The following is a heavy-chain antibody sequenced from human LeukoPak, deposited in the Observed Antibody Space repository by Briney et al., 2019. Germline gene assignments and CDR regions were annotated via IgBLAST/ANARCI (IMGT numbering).Heavy chain of an antibody. CDR3: ARAGVAARPRGAFDI. J-gene: IGHJ3*02. Sequence: SETLSLTCTVSGGSISSGSYYWSWIRQPAGKGLEWVGRIYTSGSTNYNPSLKSRVTISVDTSKNQFSLKLSSVTAADTAVYYCARAGVAARPRGAFDIWGQGTMVTVSS. V-gene: IGHV4-61*02. CDR1: GGSISSGSYY. D-gene: IGHD6-6*01. CDR2: IYTSGST.